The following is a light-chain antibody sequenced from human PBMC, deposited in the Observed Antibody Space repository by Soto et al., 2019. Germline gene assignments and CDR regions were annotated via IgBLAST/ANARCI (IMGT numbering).Light chain of an antibody. CDR2: GAS. V-gene: IGKV3-15*01. J-gene: IGKJ4*01. Sequence: EIVMTQSPATLSVSPGERATLSCRASQSVSSNLAWYQQKPGQGPRLLIYGASSRATGIPARFSGSGSGTEFTLTISSLQSEDFAVYYCQQYSNWPLVTFGGGTTVEIK. CDR3: QQYSNWPLVT. CDR1: QSVSSN.